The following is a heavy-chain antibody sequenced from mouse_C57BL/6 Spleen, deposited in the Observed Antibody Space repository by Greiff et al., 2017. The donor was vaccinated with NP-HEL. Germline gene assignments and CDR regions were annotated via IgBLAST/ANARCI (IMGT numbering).Heavy chain of an antibody. CDR2: INSGRGGT. J-gene: IGHJ2*01. Sequence: QVQPQQSGAELVRPGTSVKVFCKASGYAFTNYLIEWVKQRPGQGPEWIGVINSGRGGTNYNAKFQGKATLTADKTSSTAYMQLSSLTSEDSAVYFCARWIYYYGNSYDYFDYWGQGTTLTVSS. V-gene: IGHV1-54*01. CDR1: GYAFTNYL. CDR3: ARWIYYYGNSYDYFDY. D-gene: IGHD1-1*01.